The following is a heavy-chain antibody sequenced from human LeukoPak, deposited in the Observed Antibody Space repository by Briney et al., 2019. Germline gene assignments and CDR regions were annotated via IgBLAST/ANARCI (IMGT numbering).Heavy chain of an antibody. CDR3: ARGAMGAVYYFDY. V-gene: IGHV3-30-3*01. J-gene: IGHJ4*02. D-gene: IGHD1-26*01. CDR1: GFTFNSYA. Sequence: PGGSLRLSCAASGFTFNSYAMHWVRQAPGKGLEWVAVISYDGSNKYYAASVKGRFTISRDNAKNTLSLQMNSLRAEDTAVYYCARGAMGAVYYFDYWGQGTLVTVSS. CDR2: ISYDGSNK.